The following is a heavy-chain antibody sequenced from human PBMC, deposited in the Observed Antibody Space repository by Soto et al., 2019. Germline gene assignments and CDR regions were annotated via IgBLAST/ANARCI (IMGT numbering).Heavy chain of an antibody. CDR1: GVSSSSSNW. J-gene: IGHJ5*02. V-gene: IGHV4-4*02. CDR3: ARAHCSGGSCYSVQHWFDP. CDR2: MYHSGST. D-gene: IGHD2-15*01. Sequence: QVQLQESGPGLVKPSGTLSLTCAVSGVSSSSSNWWSWVRQPPGKGLEWIGEMYHSGSTNHNPSLGSRVTISVDKSKNQFSLKLSSVTAADTAVYYCARAHCSGGSCYSVQHWFDPWCQGTLVTVSS.